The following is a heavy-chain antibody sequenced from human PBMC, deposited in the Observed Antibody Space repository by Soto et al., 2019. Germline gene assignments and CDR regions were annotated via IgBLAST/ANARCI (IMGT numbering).Heavy chain of an antibody. CDR1: GGTFSSYA. Sequence: ASVKVSCKASGGTFSSYAISWVRQAPGQGLEWMGGIIPIFGTANYAQKFQGRVTITADESTSTAYMELSSLRSEDTAVYYCARDTYYYDSSALGGGMDGWGQGTTVTVSS. CDR3: ARDTYYYDSSALGGGMDG. V-gene: IGHV1-69*13. D-gene: IGHD3-22*01. CDR2: IIPIFGTA. J-gene: IGHJ6*02.